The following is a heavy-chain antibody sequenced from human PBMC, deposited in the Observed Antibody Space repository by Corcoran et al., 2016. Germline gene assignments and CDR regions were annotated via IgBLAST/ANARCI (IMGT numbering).Heavy chain of an antibody. CDR2: IYYSGST. D-gene: IGHD3-22*01. J-gene: IGHJ4*02. V-gene: IGHV4-39*07. CDR1: GGSISSSSYY. CDR3: ARESEYYDSSGYYYEFDY. Sequence: QLQLQESGPGLVKPSETLSLTCTVSGGSISSSSYYWGWIRQPPGKGLEWIGSIYYSGSTYYNPSLKSRVTISVDTSKNQFSLKLSSVTAADTAVYYCARESEYYDSSGYYYEFDYWGQETLVTVSS.